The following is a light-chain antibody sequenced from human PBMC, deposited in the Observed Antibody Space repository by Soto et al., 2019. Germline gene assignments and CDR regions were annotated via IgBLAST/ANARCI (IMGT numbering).Light chain of an antibody. V-gene: IGKV1-5*03. CDR2: KAS. CDR3: QRYKSPAWT. Sequence: DIQMTQSPSTLSASVGDKVLITCRASQIISSWLAWYQHKPGKPPKLLIYKASILESGVPSRFSGSGSGTEFTLTISSLQHDDFATYYCQRYKSPAWTFGQGTKVEIK. J-gene: IGKJ1*01. CDR1: QIISSW.